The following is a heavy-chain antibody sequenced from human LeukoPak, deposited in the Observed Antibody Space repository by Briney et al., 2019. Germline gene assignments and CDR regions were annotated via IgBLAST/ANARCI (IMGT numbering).Heavy chain of an antibody. CDR2: ISGGGGKT. CDR3: ARHVVAVGFDY. J-gene: IGHJ4*02. CDR1: GFTFRTYV. D-gene: IGHD3-22*01. V-gene: IGHV3-23*01. Sequence: GGTLRLSCAVSGFTFRTYVMSWVRQAPGMGLEWVSTISGGGGKTYYSDAVKGRFTISRDNAKNSLYLQMNSLRAEDTAVYYCARHVVAVGFDYWGQGTLVTVSS.